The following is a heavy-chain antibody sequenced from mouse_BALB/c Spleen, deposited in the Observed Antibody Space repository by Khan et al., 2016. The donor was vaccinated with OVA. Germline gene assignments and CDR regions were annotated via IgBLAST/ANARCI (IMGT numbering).Heavy chain of an antibody. CDR1: GFSLTDYA. CDR2: IWAGGSN. CDR3: SKGPPYYCIDS. J-gene: IGHJ4*01. Sequence: QVQLKQSGPGLVAPSQSLSITCTVSGFSLTDYAVSWIRQPPGKGLEWLGVIWAGGSNYYNSVLKSRLSISKENSKSQVFLKVNSLQTYETAMYYCSKGPPYYCIDSWGQGTSVTVSS. V-gene: IGHV2-6-5*01.